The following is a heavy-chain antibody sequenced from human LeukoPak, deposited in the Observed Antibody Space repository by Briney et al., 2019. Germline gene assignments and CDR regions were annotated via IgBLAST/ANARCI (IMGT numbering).Heavy chain of an antibody. Sequence: SVKVSCKASGGTFSSYAISWVRQAPGQGLEWMGGIIPIFGTANYAQKFQGRVTITADESTSTAYMELSSLRSEDTAVYYCASTTYYYDSSGYYRYYYYYYMDVWGKGTTVTVSS. D-gene: IGHD3-22*01. CDR2: IIPIFGTA. CDR1: GGTFSSYA. CDR3: ASTTYYYDSSGYYRYYYYYYMDV. V-gene: IGHV1-69*01. J-gene: IGHJ6*03.